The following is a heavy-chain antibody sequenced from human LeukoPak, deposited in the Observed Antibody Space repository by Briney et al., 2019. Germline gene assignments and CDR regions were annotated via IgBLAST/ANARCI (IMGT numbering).Heavy chain of an antibody. V-gene: IGHV3-7*01. CDR3: ARDVATYYYDSSGIFDY. D-gene: IGHD3-22*01. Sequence: PGGSLRLSCAASGFTFSSYWMSWVRQAPGKGLEWVANIKQGGSEKYYVDSVKGRFTISRDNAKNSLYLQMNSLRAEDTAVYYCARDVATYYYDSSGIFDYWGQGTLVTVSS. CDR2: IKQGGSEK. CDR1: GFTFSSYW. J-gene: IGHJ4*02.